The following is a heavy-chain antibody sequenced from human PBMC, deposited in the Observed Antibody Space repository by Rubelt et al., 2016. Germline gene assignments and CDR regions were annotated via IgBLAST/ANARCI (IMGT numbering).Heavy chain of an antibody. V-gene: IGHV3-9*01. Sequence: VESGGGLVQPGRSLRLSCAASGFTFDDYAMHWVRQAPGKGLEWVSGISWNSGSIGYADSVKGRFTISRHNSKNTLYLQMNSLRAEDTAVYYCAGSTYYYDSSGYPNWFDPWGQGTLVTVSS. CDR2: ISWNSGSI. CDR3: AGSTYYYDSSGYPNWFDP. D-gene: IGHD3-22*01. CDR1: GFTFDDYA. J-gene: IGHJ5*02.